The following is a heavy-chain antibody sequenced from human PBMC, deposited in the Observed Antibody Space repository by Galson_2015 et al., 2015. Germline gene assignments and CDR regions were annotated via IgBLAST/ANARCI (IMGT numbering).Heavy chain of an antibody. CDR3: AKSSSPGATSLDAFDV. J-gene: IGHJ3*01. Sequence: SLRLSCAASGFTFNNYGTHWVRQAPGRGLEWVATILYDGGNKYYEDPVKGRFTISRTNSKNTLYLQMNSLTAEDTAVYYCAKSSSPGATSLDAFDVWGQGTMVTVSS. CDR2: ILYDGGNK. V-gene: IGHV3-33*06. CDR1: GFTFNNYG. D-gene: IGHD1-26*01.